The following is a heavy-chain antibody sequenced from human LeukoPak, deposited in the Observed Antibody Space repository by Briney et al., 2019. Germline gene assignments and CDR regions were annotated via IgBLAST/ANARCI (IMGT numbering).Heavy chain of an antibody. CDR2: IYYSGST. CDR3: ARGYGDYANYFDY. J-gene: IGHJ4*02. V-gene: IGHV4-39*07. Sequence: SETLSLTCTVSGGSISSSSYYWGWIRQPPGKGLEWIGSIYYSGSTYYNPSLKSRVTISVDTSKNQFSLKLSSVTAADTAVYYCARGYGDYANYFDYWGQGTLVTVSS. D-gene: IGHD4-17*01. CDR1: GGSISSSSYY.